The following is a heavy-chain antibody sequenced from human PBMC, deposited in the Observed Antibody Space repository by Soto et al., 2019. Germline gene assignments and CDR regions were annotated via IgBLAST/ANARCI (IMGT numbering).Heavy chain of an antibody. Sequence: EGQLLESGGTLMQPGGSLRLSCVASGFTFRSHSMIWVRQAPGEGLEWVSAIGSSGTTTYYADSVKGRFTISRDNSKNTLYLQMNSLRADDTAVYYCAELVGGGTDYWGQGTLVTVSS. CDR2: IGSSGTTT. V-gene: IGHV3-23*01. CDR1: GFTFRSHS. J-gene: IGHJ4*02. CDR3: AELVGGGTDY. D-gene: IGHD2-15*01.